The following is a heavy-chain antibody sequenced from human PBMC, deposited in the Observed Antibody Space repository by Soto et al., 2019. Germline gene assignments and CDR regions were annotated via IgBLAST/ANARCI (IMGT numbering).Heavy chain of an antibody. Sequence: EVQLVETGGGLIQPGGSLRLSCAASGFTVSSNYMSWVRQAPGKGLEWVSVIYSGGSTYYADSVKGRFTISRDNSKNTLYLQMNSLSAEDTAVYYCAREEQWGYGMDVWVQGTTVTVSS. V-gene: IGHV3-53*02. CDR2: IYSGGST. CDR3: AREEQWGYGMDV. J-gene: IGHJ6*02. D-gene: IGHD6-19*01. CDR1: GFTVSSNY.